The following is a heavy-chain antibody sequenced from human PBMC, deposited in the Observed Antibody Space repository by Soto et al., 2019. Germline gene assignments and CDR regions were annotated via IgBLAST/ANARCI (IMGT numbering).Heavy chain of an antibody. CDR3: TTSWAQH. Sequence: EVQLVESGGGLVKPGGSLRLSCAASGFTFSNAWMNCVRQAPGKGLEWVGRIKPKTDGGTTDYAAPVKGRFTISRDDSKNTLYLQMNSLKTEDTAVYYCTTSWAQHWGQGTLVTVSS. J-gene: IGHJ1*01. D-gene: IGHD6-13*01. CDR2: IKPKTDGGTT. CDR1: GFTFSNAW. V-gene: IGHV3-15*07.